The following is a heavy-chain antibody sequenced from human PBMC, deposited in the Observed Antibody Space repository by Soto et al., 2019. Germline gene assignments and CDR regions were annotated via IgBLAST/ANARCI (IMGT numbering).Heavy chain of an antibody. J-gene: IGHJ6*03. D-gene: IGHD3-3*01. CDR2: INHSGST. CDR3: ARRPHYDFWSGSYYYMDV. Sequence: PSETLSLTCAVYGGSFSGYYWSWIRQPPGKGLEWIGEINHSGSTNYNPSLKSRVTISVDTSKNQFSLKLSSVTAADTAVYYCARRPHYDFWSGSYYYMDVWGKGTTVTVSS. CDR1: GGSFSGYY. V-gene: IGHV4-34*01.